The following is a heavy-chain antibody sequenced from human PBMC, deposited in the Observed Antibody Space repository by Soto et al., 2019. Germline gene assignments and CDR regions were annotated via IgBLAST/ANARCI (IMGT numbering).Heavy chain of an antibody. V-gene: IGHV3-30-3*01. CDR1: GFTFSSHA. CDR3: ARDRSAMPHGY. D-gene: IGHD2-2*01. CDR2: ISYDGSNK. J-gene: IGHJ4*02. Sequence: GGSLRLSCAASGFTFSSHAMHWVRQAPGKGLEWVAVISYDGSNKYYADSVKGRFTISRDNSKNTLYLQMNSLRAEDTAVYYCARDRSAMPHGYWGQGTLVTVSS.